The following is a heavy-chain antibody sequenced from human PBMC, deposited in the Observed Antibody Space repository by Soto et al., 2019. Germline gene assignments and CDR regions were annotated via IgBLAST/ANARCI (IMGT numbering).Heavy chain of an antibody. J-gene: IGHJ6*02. Sequence: GGSLRLSCAASGFTFSSYSMNWVRQAPGKGLEWVSSISSSSSYIYYADSVKGRFTISRDNAKNSLYLQMNSLRAEDTAVYYCARDKPFWASDYSSPDRGMDVWGQGTTVTVS. CDR2: ISSSSSYI. CDR3: ARDKPFWASDYSSPDRGMDV. D-gene: IGHD6-13*01. V-gene: IGHV3-21*01. CDR1: GFTFSSYS.